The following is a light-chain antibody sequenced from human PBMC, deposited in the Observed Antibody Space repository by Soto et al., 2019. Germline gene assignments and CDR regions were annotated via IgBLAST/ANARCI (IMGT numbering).Light chain of an antibody. CDR2: ATS. CDR1: QDIRSY. V-gene: IGKV1-39*01. CDR3: QQPESFRYT. Sequence: DIQMTQSPSSLSASVGDSVTITCRASQDIRSYLNWYQQKPGKAPKLLIYATSSLQTGVPSRFSDSGSGTDFSLVISSLQPEDSATYYCQQPESFRYTFDRGTKVEI. J-gene: IGKJ1*01.